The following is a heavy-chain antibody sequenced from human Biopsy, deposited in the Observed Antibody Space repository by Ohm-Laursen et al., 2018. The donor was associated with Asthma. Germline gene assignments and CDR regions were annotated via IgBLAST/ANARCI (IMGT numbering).Heavy chain of an antibody. CDR3: ARLADCSGGACYSYGWFDP. J-gene: IGHJ5*02. Sequence: TLSLTCTVSGGSISNSNYYWGWIRQSPGKGLEWIGSLHYSGSPYYTFYNPSLESRVTISLDTSKNQFSLRLTSVTPADTAVYYCARLADCSGGACYSYGWFDPWGQGTRVTVSS. V-gene: IGHV4-39*07. CDR1: GGSISNSNYY. CDR2: LHYSGSPYYT. D-gene: IGHD2-15*01.